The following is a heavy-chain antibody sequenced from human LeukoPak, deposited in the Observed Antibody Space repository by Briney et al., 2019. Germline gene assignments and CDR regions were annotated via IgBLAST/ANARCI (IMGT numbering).Heavy chain of an antibody. CDR3: AREGSFDSSGYNDALDI. CDR2: ISYDGSNK. J-gene: IGHJ3*02. V-gene: IGHV3-30*14. CDR1: GFTFSSYA. D-gene: IGHD3-22*01. Sequence: QPGRSLRLSCAASGFTFSSYAMHWVRQAPGKGLEWVAVISYDGSNKYYADSVKGRFTISRDNSKNTLYLQMNSLRAEDTAVYYCAREGSFDSSGYNDALDIWGQGTMVTVSA.